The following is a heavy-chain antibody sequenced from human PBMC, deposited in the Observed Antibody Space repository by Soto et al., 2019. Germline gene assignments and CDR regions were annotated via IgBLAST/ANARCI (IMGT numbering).Heavy chain of an antibody. D-gene: IGHD3-22*01. CDR2: INAGNGNT. Sequence: QVQLVQSGAEEKKPGASVKVSCKASGYTFTSYAMHWVRQAPGQRLEWMGWINAGNGNTKYSQKFQGRVTITRDTSGSTAYMELSSLRSEDTAVYYCARGTYYYDSSGYYWDYYYGMDVWGQGTTVTVSS. CDR1: GYTFTSYA. CDR3: ARGTYYYDSSGYYWDYYYGMDV. J-gene: IGHJ6*02. V-gene: IGHV1-3*05.